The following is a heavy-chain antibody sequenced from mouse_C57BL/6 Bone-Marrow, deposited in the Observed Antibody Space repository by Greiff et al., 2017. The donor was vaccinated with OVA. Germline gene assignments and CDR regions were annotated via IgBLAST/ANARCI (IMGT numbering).Heavy chain of an antibody. V-gene: IGHV1-82*01. CDR3: ARPHGDY. Sequence: QVQLQQSGPELVKPGASVKISCKASGYAFSSSWMNWVKQGPGKGLEWIGRIYPGDGDTNYNGKFKGKATLTADKSSSTAYMQLSSLTSEDSAVYFCARPHGDYWGQGTTLTVSS. CDR2: IYPGDGDT. CDR1: GYAFSSSW. J-gene: IGHJ2*01.